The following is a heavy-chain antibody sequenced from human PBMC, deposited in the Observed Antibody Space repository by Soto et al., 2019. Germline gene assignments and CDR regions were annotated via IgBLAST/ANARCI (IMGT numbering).Heavy chain of an antibody. J-gene: IGHJ4*02. Sequence: QVQLVESGGGLVKPGGSLRLSCAASGFTFTDDYMTWFRQAPGKGREWISYISGSGGTIYYADSVKGRFTISRDNANTSLYPQMNTLRAEDSALYYCARGYSAIEYWGQGTPVTVSS. CDR2: ISGSGGTI. D-gene: IGHD2-21*01. CDR1: GFTFTDDY. CDR3: ARGYSAIEY. V-gene: IGHV3-11*01.